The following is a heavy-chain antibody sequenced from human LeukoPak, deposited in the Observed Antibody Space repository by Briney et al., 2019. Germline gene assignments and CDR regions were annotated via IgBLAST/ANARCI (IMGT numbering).Heavy chain of an antibody. J-gene: IGHJ4*02. V-gene: IGHV1-18*01. CDR2: ISAYNGNT. D-gene: IGHD3-22*01. Sequence: ASVKVSCKASGYTFTSYGISWGRQAPGQGLEGMGWISAYNGNTNYAQKLQGRVTMTTDTSTSTAYMELRSLRSDDAAVYYCARDSYYDSSGYYSAPYDYWGQGTLVTVSS. CDR3: ARDSYYDSSGYYSAPYDY. CDR1: GYTFTSYG.